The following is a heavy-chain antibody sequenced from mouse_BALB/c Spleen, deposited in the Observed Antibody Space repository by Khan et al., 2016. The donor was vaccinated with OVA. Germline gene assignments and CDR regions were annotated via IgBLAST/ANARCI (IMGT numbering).Heavy chain of an antibody. CDR1: GYSITSDYA. CDR3: ASELGRYYAMDY. D-gene: IGHD4-1*01. Sequence: EVQLQESGPGLVKPSQSLSLTCTVAGYSITSDYAWNWIRQFPGNKLEWMGYISYIGSTGYNPSLKSRISMTRDKSTNQFFLQLNSVTTDDTSTYYCASELGRYYAMDYWGQGTSVTVSS. J-gene: IGHJ4*01. V-gene: IGHV3-2*02. CDR2: ISYIGST.